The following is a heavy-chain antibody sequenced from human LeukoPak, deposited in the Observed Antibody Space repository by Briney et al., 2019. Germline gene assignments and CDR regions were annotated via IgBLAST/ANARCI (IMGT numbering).Heavy chain of an antibody. V-gene: IGHV4-59*01. CDR2: IYYSGST. CDR3: ARAEVLPDYFDNSGAFDY. D-gene: IGHD3-22*01. Sequence: PSETLSLTCTVSGGSISSYYWSWIRQPRGKGLEGMGYIYYSGSTNYNPSLKSRVTISVDTSKNQFSLKLSSVTAADTAVYYCARAEVLPDYFDNSGAFDYWGQGTLVTVSS. CDR1: GGSISSYY. J-gene: IGHJ4*02.